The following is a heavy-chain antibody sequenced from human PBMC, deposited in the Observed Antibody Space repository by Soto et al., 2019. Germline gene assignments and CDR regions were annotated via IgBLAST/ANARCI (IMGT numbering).Heavy chain of an antibody. CDR3: AREKGTAMVSSVIWYYYYGMDV. CDR1: GFTFSSYE. V-gene: IGHV3-48*03. J-gene: IGHJ6*02. D-gene: IGHD5-18*01. CDR2: ISSSGSTI. Sequence: GGSLRLSCAASGFTFSSYEMNWVRQAPGKGLEWVSYISSSGSTIYYADSVEGRFTISRDNAKNSLYLQMNSLRAEDTAVYYCAREKGTAMVSSVIWYYYYGMDVWGQGTTGTVSS.